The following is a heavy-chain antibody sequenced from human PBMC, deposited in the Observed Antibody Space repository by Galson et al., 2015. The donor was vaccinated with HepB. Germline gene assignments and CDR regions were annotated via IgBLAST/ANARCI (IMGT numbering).Heavy chain of an antibody. D-gene: IGHD2-8*02. CDR2: IFTGGST. V-gene: IGHV3-66*01. CDR3: TTDVYYSTYWSWLDP. J-gene: IGHJ5*02. CDR1: GFTVSNNY. Sequence: SLRLSCAASGFTVSNNYVSWVRQAPGKGLEWVSVIFTGGSTHYADSVKGRFTISRDNSKNTVYLQMNSLRAEDTAVYYCTTDVYYSTYWSWLDPWGQGTLVTASS.